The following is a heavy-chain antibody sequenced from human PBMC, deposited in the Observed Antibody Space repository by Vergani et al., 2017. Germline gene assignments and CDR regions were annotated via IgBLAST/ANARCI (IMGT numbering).Heavy chain of an antibody. V-gene: IGHV4-59*01. CDR2: IYYSGST. D-gene: IGHD6-13*01. J-gene: IGHJ4*02. CDR1: GGSISSYY. CDR3: ARHLITGYSSSWSQVFDY. Sequence: QVQLQESGPGLVKPSETLSLTCTVSGGSISSYYWSWIRQPPGKGLEWIGYIYYSGSTNYNPSLKSRVTISVDTSKNQFSLKLSSVTAADTAVYYCARHLITGYSSSWSQVFDYWGQGTLVTVSS.